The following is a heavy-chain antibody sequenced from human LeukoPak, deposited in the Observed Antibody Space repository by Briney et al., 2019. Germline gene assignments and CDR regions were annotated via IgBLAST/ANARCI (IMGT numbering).Heavy chain of an antibody. CDR3: ARDKMVGATFFDY. V-gene: IGHV3-7*01. CDR2: IKQDESEK. D-gene: IGHD1-26*01. Sequence: PGGSLRLSCAASGFTFSTYWMSWVRQAPGKGLEWVANIKQDESEKYYVESVKGRFTISRDNAKNSLYLQMNSLRAEDTALYYCARDKMVGATFFDYWGQGTLVSVPS. CDR1: GFTFSTYW. J-gene: IGHJ4*02.